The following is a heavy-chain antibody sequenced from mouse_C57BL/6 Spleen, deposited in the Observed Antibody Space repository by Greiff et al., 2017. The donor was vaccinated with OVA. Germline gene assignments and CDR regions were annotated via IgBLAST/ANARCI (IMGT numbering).Heavy chain of an antibody. CDR2: IDPSDSYT. CDR3: ARPQTAQAPFAY. Sequence: QVQLQQPGAELVMPGASVKLSCKASGYTFTSYWMHWVKQRPGQGLEWIGEIDPSDSYTNYNQKFKGKSTLTVDKSSSTAYMQLSSLTSEDSAVYYCARPQTAQAPFAYWGQGTLVTVSA. CDR1: GYTFTSYW. D-gene: IGHD3-2*02. J-gene: IGHJ3*01. V-gene: IGHV1-69*01.